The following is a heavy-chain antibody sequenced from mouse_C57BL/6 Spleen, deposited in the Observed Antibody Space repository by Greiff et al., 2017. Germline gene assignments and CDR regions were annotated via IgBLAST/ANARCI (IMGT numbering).Heavy chain of an antibody. CDR3: AIRGDWYCGV. CDR1: GFTFKDYY. V-gene: IGHV14-2*01. Sequence: EVQLQQSGAELVKPGASVKLSCTASGFTFKDYYMHWVKQRPEQGLEWIGRIDPEDGETKYAPKFQGKATITADTSSNTAYRQLSSLTSEETAVYCRAIRGDWYCGVWGTGTRVTVSS. CDR2: IDPEDGET. J-gene: IGHJ1*03.